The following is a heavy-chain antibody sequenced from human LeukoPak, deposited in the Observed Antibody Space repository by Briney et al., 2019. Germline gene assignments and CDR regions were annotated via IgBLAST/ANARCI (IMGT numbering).Heavy chain of an antibody. V-gene: IGHV4-34*01. CDR1: GGSSSGYY. CDR2: INHSGST. CDR3: ARDLYSGSYLGWFDP. Sequence: PSETLSLTCAVYGGSSSGYYWGWIRQPPGKGLEWIGEINHSGSTNYNPSLKSRVTISVDTSKNQFSLKLSSVTAADTAVYYCARDLYSGSYLGWFDPWGQGTLVTVSS. J-gene: IGHJ5*02. D-gene: IGHD1-26*01.